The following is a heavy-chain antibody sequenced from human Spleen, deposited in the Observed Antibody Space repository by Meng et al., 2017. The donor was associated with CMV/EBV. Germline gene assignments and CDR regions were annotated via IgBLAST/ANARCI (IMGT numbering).Heavy chain of an antibody. D-gene: IGHD1-1*01. Sequence: GGSLRLSCAASGFTFSSYSMNWVRQAPGKGLEWVSSISSSSSYIYYADSVKGRFTISRDNAKNSLYLQMNSLRAEDTAVYYCARDFAGTTPSDYYYYGMDVWGQGTTVTVSS. J-gene: IGHJ6*02. V-gene: IGHV3-21*01. CDR1: GFTFSSYS. CDR3: ARDFAGTTPSDYYYYGMDV. CDR2: ISSSSSYI.